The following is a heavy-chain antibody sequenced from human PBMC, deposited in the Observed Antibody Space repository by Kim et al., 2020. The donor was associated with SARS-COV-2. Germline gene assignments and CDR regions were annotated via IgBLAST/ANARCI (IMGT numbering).Heavy chain of an antibody. D-gene: IGHD5-12*01. Sequence: SETLSLTCDVYGGSVSGYYWSWIRQPPGKGLEWIGEINHTGSTTYNASLKRRVTMSVDTSTNQLFLKLSSVTAADTAVYYCARGRGGYDPHAFDIWGQGTMVTVSS. J-gene: IGHJ3*02. CDR3: ARGRGGYDPHAFDI. CDR2: INHTGST. CDR1: GGSVSGYY. V-gene: IGHV4-34*01.